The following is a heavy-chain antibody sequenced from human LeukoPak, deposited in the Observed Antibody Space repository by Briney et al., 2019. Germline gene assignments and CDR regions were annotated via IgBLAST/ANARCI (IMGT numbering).Heavy chain of an antibody. J-gene: IGHJ4*02. CDR3: TRVGPSLHWNPDC. Sequence: PSETLSLTCTVSGVSMSNYYWSWIRQPPGKGLEWIGCISDSGKTNYNPSLRSRVTISVDTSKNQFSLKLSSVTAADTAVYYCTRVGPSLHWNPDCWGQGTLVTVSS. D-gene: IGHD1-1*01. CDR1: GVSMSNYY. V-gene: IGHV4-59*01. CDR2: ISDSGKT.